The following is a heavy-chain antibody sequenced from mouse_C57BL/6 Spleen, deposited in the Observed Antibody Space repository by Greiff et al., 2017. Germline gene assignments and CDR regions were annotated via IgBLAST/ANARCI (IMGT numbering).Heavy chain of an antibody. Sequence: QVHVKQPGAELVKPGASVKLSCKASGYTFTSYWMHWVKQRPGQGLEWIGMIHPNGGSTNYNEKFKSKATLTVDKSSSTAYMQLSSLTSEDSAVYYCARWNYGSSYIDYWGQGTTLTVSS. D-gene: IGHD1-1*01. V-gene: IGHV1-64*01. CDR1: GYTFTSYW. J-gene: IGHJ2*01. CDR3: ARWNYGSSYIDY. CDR2: IHPNGGST.